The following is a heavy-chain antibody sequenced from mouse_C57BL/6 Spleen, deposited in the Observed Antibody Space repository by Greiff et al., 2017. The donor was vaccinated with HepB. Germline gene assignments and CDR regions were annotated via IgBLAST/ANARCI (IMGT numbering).Heavy chain of an antibody. CDR2: IDPSDSYT. Sequence: QVQLQQSGAELVRPGTSVKLSCKASGYTFTSYWMHWVKQRPGQGLEWIGVIDPSDSYTNYNQKFKGKATLTVDTSSSTAYMQLSSLTSEDSAVYYCARRADYSNYVAMDYWGQGTSVTVSS. J-gene: IGHJ4*01. D-gene: IGHD2-5*01. CDR1: GYTFTSYW. V-gene: IGHV1-59*01. CDR3: ARRADYSNYVAMDY.